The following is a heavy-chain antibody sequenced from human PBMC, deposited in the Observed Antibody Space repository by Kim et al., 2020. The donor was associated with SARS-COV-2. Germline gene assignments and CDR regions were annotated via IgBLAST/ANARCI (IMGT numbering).Heavy chain of an antibody. D-gene: IGHD2-15*01. CDR1: GGSISSGSYY. V-gene: IGHV4-61*02. CDR3: ARDRFGGWFDP. Sequence: SETLSLTCTVSGGSISSGSYYWSWIRQPAGKGLEWIGRIYTSGSTNYNPSLKSRVTISVDTSKNQFSLKLSSVTAADTAVYYCARDRFGGWFDPWGQGTLVTVSS. J-gene: IGHJ5*02. CDR2: IYTSGST.